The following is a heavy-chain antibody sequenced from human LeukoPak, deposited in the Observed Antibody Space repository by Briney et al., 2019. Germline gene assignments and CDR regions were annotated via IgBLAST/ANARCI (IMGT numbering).Heavy chain of an antibody. Sequence: ASVKVSCKASGYTFTSYGISWVRQAPGQGLEWMGWISAYNGNTNYAQKFQGRVTITRNTSISTAYMELSSLRSEDTAVYYCARGGDDYGDYWGQGTLVTVSS. CDR2: ISAYNGNT. CDR1: GYTFTSYG. CDR3: ARGGDDYGDY. J-gene: IGHJ4*02. D-gene: IGHD3-10*01. V-gene: IGHV1-18*01.